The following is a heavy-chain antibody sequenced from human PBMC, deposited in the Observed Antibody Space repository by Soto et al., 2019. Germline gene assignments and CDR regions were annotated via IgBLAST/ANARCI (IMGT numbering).Heavy chain of an antibody. J-gene: IGHJ4*02. CDR2: IWYDGSNK. V-gene: IGHV3-33*01. D-gene: IGHD4-17*01. CDR3: ARDDGLDYAGSIDY. Sequence: GGSLRLSCAASGFTFSSYGMHWVRQAPGKGLEWVAVIWYDGSNKYYADSVKGRFTISRDNSKNTLYLQMNSLRAEDTAVYYCARDDGLDYAGSIDYWGQGTLVTVSS. CDR1: GFTFSSYG.